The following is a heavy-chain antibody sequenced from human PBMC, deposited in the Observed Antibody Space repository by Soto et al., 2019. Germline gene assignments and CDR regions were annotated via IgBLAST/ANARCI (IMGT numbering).Heavy chain of an antibody. V-gene: IGHV1-69*01. J-gene: IGHJ4*02. CDR3: ARDVVRSSGGDS. CDR1: GGTFSTSS. D-gene: IGHD2-15*01. Sequence: QVQLVQSGAEVKEPGTSVKVSCKASGGTFSTSSFVWVRQGPGQGLEWMGGIIPIFSKTNVAQKCQGRVTFTADESTRTAYMELSSLRSEATAIYYCARDVVRSSGGDSWGQGTLVTVSS. CDR2: IIPIFSKT.